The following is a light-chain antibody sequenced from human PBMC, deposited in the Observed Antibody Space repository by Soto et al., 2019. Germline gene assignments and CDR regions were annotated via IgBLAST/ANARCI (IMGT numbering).Light chain of an antibody. J-gene: IGKJ1*01. CDR1: QSISSY. CDR3: QQSYSTPGT. Sequence: DIQMTQSPSSLSASVGDRVTITCRASQSISSYLNWYQQKPGKAPKLLIYAASSLQSGVPSRFSGSGSGTDFTLTISSLQPEDFATYYCQQSYSTPGTFGQGTRWKSN. V-gene: IGKV1-39*01. CDR2: AAS.